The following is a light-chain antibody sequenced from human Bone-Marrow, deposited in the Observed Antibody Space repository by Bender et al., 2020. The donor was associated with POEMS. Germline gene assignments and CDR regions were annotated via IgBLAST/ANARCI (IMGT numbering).Light chain of an antibody. V-gene: IGLV2-14*03. Sequence: QSALTQPASVSGSPGQSITISCAGTSSDVGGYNYVSWYQHHPGEAPKLMIYDVSHRPSGVSNRFSGSKSGNTASLTISGLQAEDEADYYCSSYTSSSSLVLFGGGTKLTVL. CDR2: DVS. CDR1: SSDVGGYNY. J-gene: IGLJ2*01. CDR3: SSYTSSSSLVL.